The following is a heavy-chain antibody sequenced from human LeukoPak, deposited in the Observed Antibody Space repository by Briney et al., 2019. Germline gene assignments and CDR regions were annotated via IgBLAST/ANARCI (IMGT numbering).Heavy chain of an antibody. CDR2: ISGSGGTT. Sequence: GGSLRLSCTASGFTFSSYAMSWVRQAPGKGLEWVSGISGSGGTTYYADSVKGHFPISRDNSENTLYLQMSRLRAEDTAVYYCAKFYGSHYYCYGMDVWGKGTTVTVSS. J-gene: IGHJ6*04. CDR1: GFTFSSYA. V-gene: IGHV3-23*01. D-gene: IGHD3-10*01. CDR3: AKFYGSHYYCYGMDV.